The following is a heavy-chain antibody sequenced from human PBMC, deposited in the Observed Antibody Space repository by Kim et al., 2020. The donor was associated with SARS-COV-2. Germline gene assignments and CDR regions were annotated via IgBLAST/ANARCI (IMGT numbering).Heavy chain of an antibody. V-gene: IGHV3-33*01. J-gene: IGHJ4*02. Sequence: GGSLRLSCAASGFTFSSYGMHWVRQAPGKGLEWVAVIGNDGSNKYYADAVKGRFTISRDNSKNTLYLQMNSLTAEDTAVYYCARDWTVVTAIEYWGQRTLVTVSS. CDR1: GFTFSSYG. CDR3: ARDWTVVTAIEY. D-gene: IGHD2-21*02. CDR2: IGNDGSNK.